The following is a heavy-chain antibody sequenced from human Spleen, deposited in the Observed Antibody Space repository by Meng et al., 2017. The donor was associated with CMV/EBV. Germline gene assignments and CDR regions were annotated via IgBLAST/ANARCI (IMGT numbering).Heavy chain of an antibody. V-gene: IGHV1-2*02. CDR1: GYSFTDHY. Sequence: ASVKVSCKASGYSFTDHYMHWVRQAPGQGLEWMGWINPFTGGTNYAQKFQGRIIMTRDTSINTASVELSRLKSEDTAVYYCAGRSVYQLLYSPYYYDYWGQGTVVTVSS. J-gene: IGHJ4*02. CDR2: INPFTGGT. D-gene: IGHD5-12*01. CDR3: AGRSVYQLLYSPYYYDY.